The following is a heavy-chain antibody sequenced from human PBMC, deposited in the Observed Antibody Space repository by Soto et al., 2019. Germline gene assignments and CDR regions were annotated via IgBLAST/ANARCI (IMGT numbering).Heavy chain of an antibody. CDR3: ARQLVVTTRGFNWFDP. D-gene: IGHD3-22*01. CDR2: IYPGDSDT. J-gene: IGHJ5*02. CDR1: GYSFTSYW. V-gene: IGHV5-51*01. Sequence: GGSLRLSCKGSGYSFTSYWIGWVRQMPGKGLEWMGIIYPGDSDTRYSPSFQGQVTISADKSISTAYLQWSSLKASDTAMYYCARQLVVTTRGFNWFDPWGQGTLVTVSS.